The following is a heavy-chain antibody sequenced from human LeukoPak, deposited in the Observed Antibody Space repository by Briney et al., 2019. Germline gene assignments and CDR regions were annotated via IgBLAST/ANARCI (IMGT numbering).Heavy chain of an antibody. Sequence: SETLSLTCTVSGGSISSGDYYWSWLRQPPGKGLEWFGYIYYSGSTYYNPSLKSRVTISVDTSKNQFSLKLSSVTAADTAVYYCARQLWFGESTMWFDPWGQGTLVTVSS. J-gene: IGHJ5*02. V-gene: IGHV4-30-4*01. CDR1: GGSISSGDYY. CDR3: ARQLWFGESTMWFDP. CDR2: IYYSGST. D-gene: IGHD3-10*01.